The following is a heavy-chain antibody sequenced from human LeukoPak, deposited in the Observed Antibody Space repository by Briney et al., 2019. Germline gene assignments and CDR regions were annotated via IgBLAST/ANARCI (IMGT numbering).Heavy chain of an antibody. CDR2: MNPNSGNT. J-gene: IGHJ1*01. CDR3: ARDRYYDSSGYYRYFQH. D-gene: IGHD3-22*01. V-gene: IGHV1-8*01. CDR1: GYTFTSYD. Sequence: ASVKVSCKASGYTFTSYDINWVRQATGQGLEWMGWMNPNSGNTGYAQKFQGRVTMTRNTSISTAYMELSSLRSEDTAVYYCARDRYYDSSGYYRYFQHWGQGTLVTVSS.